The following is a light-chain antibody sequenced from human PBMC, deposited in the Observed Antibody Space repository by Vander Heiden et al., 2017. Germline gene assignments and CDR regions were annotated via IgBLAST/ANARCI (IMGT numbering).Light chain of an antibody. CDR2: GAS. Sequence: EIVMPQSPATLSASPGERATLSCRASQSVSSYLAWYQQKPGQAPRLLIYGASSRATGIPARFSGSGSGTEFTLTISSLQSEDFAVYYCQQYNSRPPITFGQGTKVEIK. J-gene: IGKJ1*01. CDR1: QSVSSY. CDR3: QQYNSRPPIT. V-gene: IGKV3-15*01.